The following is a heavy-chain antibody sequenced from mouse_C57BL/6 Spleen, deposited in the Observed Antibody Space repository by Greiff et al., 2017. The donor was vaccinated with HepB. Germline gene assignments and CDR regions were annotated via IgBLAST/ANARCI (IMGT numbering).Heavy chain of an antibody. V-gene: IGHV1-82*01. D-gene: IGHD2-1*01. Sequence: QVQLQQSGPELVKPGASVKISCKASGYAFSSSWLNWVKQRPGKGHEWIGRIYPGDGDTNYNGKFKGKATLTADKSSSTAYMQLSSLTSEYSAVYFCARGIYYCNYYAMDYWGQGTSVTVSS. CDR3: ARGIYYCNYYAMDY. CDR2: IYPGDGDT. CDR1: GYAFSSSW. J-gene: IGHJ4*01.